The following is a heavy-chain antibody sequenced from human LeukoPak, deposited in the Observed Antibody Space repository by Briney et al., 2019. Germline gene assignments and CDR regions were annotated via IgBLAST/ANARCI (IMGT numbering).Heavy chain of an antibody. CDR3: AITSSRGLGSSWYYFDY. J-gene: IGHJ4*02. V-gene: IGHV1-69*05. CDR2: IIPIFGTA. CDR1: GGTISSYA. Sequence: ASVKVSCKASGGTISSYAISWVRQAPGQGLEWMGGIIPIFGTANYAQKFQGRVTITTDESTSTAYMELSSLRSEDTAVYYCAITSSRGLGSSWYYFDYWGQGTLVTVSS. D-gene: IGHD6-13*01.